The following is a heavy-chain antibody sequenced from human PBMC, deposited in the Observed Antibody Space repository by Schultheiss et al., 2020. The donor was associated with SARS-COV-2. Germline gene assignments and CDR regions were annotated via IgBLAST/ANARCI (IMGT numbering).Heavy chain of an antibody. Sequence: GGSLRLSCAASGFTFSSYEMNWVRQAPGKGLEWVSYISSSGSTIYYADSVKGRFTISRDNAKNSLYLQMNSLRAEDTAVYYCARVSPYYDSSGSFDYWGQGTLVTVSS. D-gene: IGHD3-22*01. CDR2: ISSSGSTI. CDR1: GFTFSSYE. J-gene: IGHJ4*02. V-gene: IGHV3-48*03. CDR3: ARVSPYYDSSGSFDY.